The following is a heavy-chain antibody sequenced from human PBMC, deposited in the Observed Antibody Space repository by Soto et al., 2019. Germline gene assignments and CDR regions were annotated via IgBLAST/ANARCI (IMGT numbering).Heavy chain of an antibody. V-gene: IGHV4-4*07. D-gene: IGHD5-12*01. CDR3: AREGSYSSYNFAHGIQLCSFDF. CDR1: GGSINTFY. Sequence: SETLSLTCTVSGGSINTFYWSWVRQPAGKGLEWIGLIFSRGSTSFNPSLEIRVAMPVDTSKNHFSLNLSSVTAADMAVYYCAREGSYSSYNFAHGIQLCSFDFWGQGALVTVSS. J-gene: IGHJ4*02. CDR2: IFSRGST.